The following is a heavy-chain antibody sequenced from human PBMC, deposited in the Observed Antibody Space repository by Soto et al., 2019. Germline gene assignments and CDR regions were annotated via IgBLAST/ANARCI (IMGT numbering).Heavy chain of an antibody. V-gene: IGHV3-21*01. CDR3: ARGPYYYGSGAYYYYGMDV. CDR1: GFTFSSYS. Sequence: GGSLRLSCAASGFTFSSYSMNWVRQAPGKGLEWVSSISSSSSYIYYADSVKGRFTISRDNAKNSLYLQMNSLRAEDTAVYYCARGPYYYGSGAYYYYGMDVWGQGTTVTVS. J-gene: IGHJ6*02. D-gene: IGHD3-10*01. CDR2: ISSSSSYI.